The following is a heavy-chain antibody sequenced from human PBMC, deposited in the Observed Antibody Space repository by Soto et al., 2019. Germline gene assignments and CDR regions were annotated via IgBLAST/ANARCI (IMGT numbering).Heavy chain of an antibody. Sequence: PGGSLRLSCAASGFTFSSYAMSWVRQALGKGLEWVSAISGSGGSTYYADSVKGRFTISRDNSKNTLYLQMNSLRAEDTAVYYCAKGGYSRSSSLFDYWGQGTLVTVAS. CDR3: AKGGYSRSSSLFDY. D-gene: IGHD6-13*01. V-gene: IGHV3-23*01. J-gene: IGHJ4*02. CDR1: GFTFSSYA. CDR2: ISGSGGST.